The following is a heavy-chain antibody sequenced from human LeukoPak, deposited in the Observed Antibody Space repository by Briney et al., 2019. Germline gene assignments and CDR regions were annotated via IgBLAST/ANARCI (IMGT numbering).Heavy chain of an antibody. CDR2: IYYSGTT. V-gene: IGHV4-39*01. D-gene: IGHD6-6*01. CDR1: GGSITSSSYH. J-gene: IGHJ5*02. Sequence: SETLSLTCSVSGGSITSSSYHWGWIRQPPGKGLEWIGNIYYSGTTYYNLSLKSRVTMSVDTSKNQFSLKLRSVTAADTAVYYCARHRGSSSEFDPWGQGTLVTISS. CDR3: ARHRGSSSEFDP.